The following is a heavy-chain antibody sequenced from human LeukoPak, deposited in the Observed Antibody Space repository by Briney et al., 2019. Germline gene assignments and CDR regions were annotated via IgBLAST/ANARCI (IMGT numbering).Heavy chain of an antibody. CDR2: INSGGST. J-gene: IGHJ5*02. CDR3: FAHWLYP. Sequence: RGSLRLSCAASGFTVSNNYMSWVRQAPGKGLEWVSVINSGGSTYYADSVKGRFTISRDNSKNTLYLQMNSLRAEDTAVYYCFAHWLYPWGQGTLVTVSS. CDR1: GFTVSNNY. V-gene: IGHV3-53*01.